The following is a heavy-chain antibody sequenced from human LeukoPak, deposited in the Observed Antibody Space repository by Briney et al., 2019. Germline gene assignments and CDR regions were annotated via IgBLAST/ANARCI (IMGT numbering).Heavy chain of an antibody. D-gene: IGHD3-9*01. Sequence: AASVKVSCKASGYTFTSYDINWVRQATGQGLEWMGWMNPNSGNTGYAQKFQGRVTMTRNTSISTAYMELSSLRSEDTAVYYCASATGYSPSMDVWGKGTTVTVSS. V-gene: IGHV1-8*01. J-gene: IGHJ6*03. CDR1: GYTFTSYD. CDR3: ASATGYSPSMDV. CDR2: MNPNSGNT.